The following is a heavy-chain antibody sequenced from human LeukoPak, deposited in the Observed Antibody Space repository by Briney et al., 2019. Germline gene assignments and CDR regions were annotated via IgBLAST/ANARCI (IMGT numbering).Heavy chain of an antibody. CDR1: GFTFSSYG. J-gene: IGHJ4*02. CDR3: AKDLENYFDY. V-gene: IGHV3-30*18. D-gene: IGHD5-24*01. CDR2: ISYDGSNK. Sequence: GRSLRPSCAASGFTFSSYGMHWVRQAPGKGLEWVAVISYDGSNKYYADSVKGRFTISRDNSKNTLYLQMNSLRAEDTAVYYCAKDLENYFDYWGQGTLVTVSS.